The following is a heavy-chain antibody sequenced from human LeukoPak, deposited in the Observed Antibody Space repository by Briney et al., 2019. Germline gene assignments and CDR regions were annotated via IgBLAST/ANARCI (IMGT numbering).Heavy chain of an antibody. V-gene: IGHV4-39*07. Sequence: SETLSLTCTVSGGSISSSRDYWAWIRQPPGKGLEWIGSIYYSGSTYYNPSLKSRVTISVDTSKNQFSLKLSSVTAADTAVYYCARDVRVVIVGATVGNYYYMDVWGKGTTVTVSS. J-gene: IGHJ6*03. CDR3: ARDVRVVIVGATVGNYYYMDV. CDR2: IYYSGST. D-gene: IGHD1-26*01. CDR1: GGSISSSRDY.